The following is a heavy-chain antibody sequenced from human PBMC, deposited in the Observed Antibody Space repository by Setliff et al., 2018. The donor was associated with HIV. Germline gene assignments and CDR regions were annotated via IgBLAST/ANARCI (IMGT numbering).Heavy chain of an antibody. V-gene: IGHV1-18*01. J-gene: IGHJ1*01. CDR3: VRGVTRDISGYYRDEYFQH. CDR1: GYRFNTYG. D-gene: IGHD3-22*01. Sequence: ASVKVSCKASGYRFNTYGISWVRRAPGQGLEWMGWISPYNGDTRFAQSLQGRVTLTTDTSTNTAYMEMRTLRSDDTAVYYCVRGVTRDISGYYRDEYFQHWGQGTPVTVSS. CDR2: ISPYNGDT.